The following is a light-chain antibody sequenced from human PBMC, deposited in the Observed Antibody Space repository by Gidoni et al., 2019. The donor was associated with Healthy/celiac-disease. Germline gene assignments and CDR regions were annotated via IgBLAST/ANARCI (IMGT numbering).Light chain of an antibody. J-gene: IGKJ1*01. Sequence: DIQMTQSPSSLSASVGDRVTITFRASQSISSYLNWYQQKPGKAPKLLIYAASSLQSRVPSRFSGSGSGPDFTLTISSLQPDDFATYYCQQSYSTQWTFXQXTKVEI. CDR3: QQSYSTQWT. V-gene: IGKV1-39*01. CDR1: QSISSY. CDR2: AAS.